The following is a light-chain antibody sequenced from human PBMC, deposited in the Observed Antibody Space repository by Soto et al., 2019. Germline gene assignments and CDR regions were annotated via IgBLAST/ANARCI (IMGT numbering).Light chain of an antibody. CDR1: QSVSSSY. CDR3: QQYGISPLFT. V-gene: IGKV3-20*01. CDR2: AAS. Sequence: EIVLTQSPGTLSLSPGERATLSCRASQSVSSSYLAWYQQKPGQAPRLLIYAASSSATGIRDRFSGTGSGTDFTLTISRLEPEDFAVYYCQQYGISPLFTFSPGTKVDIK. J-gene: IGKJ3*01.